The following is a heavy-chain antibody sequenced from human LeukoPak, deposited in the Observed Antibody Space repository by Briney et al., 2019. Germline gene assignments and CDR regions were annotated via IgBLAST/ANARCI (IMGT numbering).Heavy chain of an antibody. J-gene: IGHJ3*02. CDR1: GYTFTSYG. V-gene: IGHV1-46*01. CDR2: INPSGGST. D-gene: IGHD3-22*01. Sequence: ASVKVPCKASGYTFTSYGISWVRQAPGQGLEWMGIINPSGGSTSYAQKFQGRVTMARDMSTSTVYMELFSLRSEDTAVYYCARVHTYYYDSSHDAFDIWGQGTMVTVSS. CDR3: ARVHTYYYDSSHDAFDI.